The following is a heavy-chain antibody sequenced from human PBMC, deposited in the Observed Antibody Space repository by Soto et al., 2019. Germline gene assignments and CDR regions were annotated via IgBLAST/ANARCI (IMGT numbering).Heavy chain of an antibody. J-gene: IGHJ4*02. CDR3: VRDDDNLDNGLDH. D-gene: IGHD1-1*01. V-gene: IGHV3-30*19. CDR1: GFTFSSYG. Sequence: QVQLVESGGGVVQPGGSLRLSCIASGFTFSSYGMHWVRQAPGKGLQWVAVIPHDGTYQYYLDSVKGRFTISRDNSKDTLYLQMNSLRVEDTAVYYCVRDDDNLDNGLDHWGQGTLVTVSS. CDR2: IPHDGTYQ.